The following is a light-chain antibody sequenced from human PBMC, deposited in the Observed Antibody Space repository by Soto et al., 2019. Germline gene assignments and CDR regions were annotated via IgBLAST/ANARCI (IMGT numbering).Light chain of an antibody. CDR2: AAS. V-gene: IGKV1-27*01. CDR3: QKYNSAPLPSALWT. J-gene: IGKJ1*01. CDR1: QGISNY. Sequence: DIQMTQSPSSLSASVGDRVTITCRASQGISNYLAWYQQKPGKVPKLLIYAASTLQSGVPSRFSGSGSGTDFTLTISSLQPEDVATYYCQKYNSAPLPSALWTFGQGTKVEIK.